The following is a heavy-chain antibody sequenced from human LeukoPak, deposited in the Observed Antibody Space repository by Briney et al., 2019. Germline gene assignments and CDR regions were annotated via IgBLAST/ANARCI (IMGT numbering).Heavy chain of an antibody. D-gene: IGHD4-17*01. Sequence: ASVKFSCKASGYTFTSYDINWVRQATGPGNEWMGWMNPNSGNTGYAQKFQGRVTMPRNTSISTAYMELSSLRSEDTAVYYCARGRTTVTPEDAFDIWGQGTMVTVSS. CDR2: MNPNSGNT. V-gene: IGHV1-8*01. CDR3: ARGRTTVTPEDAFDI. J-gene: IGHJ3*02. CDR1: GYTFTSYD.